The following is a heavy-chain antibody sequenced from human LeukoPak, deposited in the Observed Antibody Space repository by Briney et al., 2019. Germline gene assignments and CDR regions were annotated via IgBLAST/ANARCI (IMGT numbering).Heavy chain of an antibody. CDR2: IHYTGST. D-gene: IGHD1-26*01. CDR3: ARSSGSRYYTDY. V-gene: IGHV4-59*01. Sequence: PSETLSLTCTVSSGSISTYYWTWIRQPPGKRLEWIGFIHYTGSTNYNPSLKSRVTISVDTSKNQFSLKLNSVTAADTAVYYCARSSGSRYYTDYWGQGTLVTVSS. CDR1: SGSISTYY. J-gene: IGHJ4*02.